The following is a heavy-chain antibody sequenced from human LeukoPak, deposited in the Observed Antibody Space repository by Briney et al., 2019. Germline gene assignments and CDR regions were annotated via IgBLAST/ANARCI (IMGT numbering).Heavy chain of an antibody. Sequence: PSETLSLTCAVSGGSISSYYWSWIRQPPGKGLEWIGYIYYSGSTNYNPSLKSRVTISVDTSKNQFSLKLSSVTAADTAVYYCARLASTIWFDPWGQGTLVTVSS. CDR2: IYYSGST. CDR3: ARLASTIWFDP. CDR1: GGSISSYY. V-gene: IGHV4-59*01. D-gene: IGHD2-2*01. J-gene: IGHJ5*02.